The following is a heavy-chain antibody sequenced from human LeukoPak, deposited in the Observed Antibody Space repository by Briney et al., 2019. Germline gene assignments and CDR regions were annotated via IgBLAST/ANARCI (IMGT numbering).Heavy chain of an antibody. Sequence: ASVKVSCKASGYTFTGYYMHWVRRAPGQGLEWMGWINPNSGGTNYAQKFQGRVTMTRDTSISTAYMELSRLRSDDTAVYYCARGHMVRGVMGYYYYYMDVWGKGTTVTVSS. V-gene: IGHV1-2*02. J-gene: IGHJ6*03. CDR1: GYTFTGYY. D-gene: IGHD3-10*01. CDR3: ARGHMVRGVMGYYYYYMDV. CDR2: INPNSGGT.